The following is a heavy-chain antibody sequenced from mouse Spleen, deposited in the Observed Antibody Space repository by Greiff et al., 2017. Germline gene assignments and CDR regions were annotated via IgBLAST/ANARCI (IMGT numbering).Heavy chain of an antibody. CDR1: GFTFSSYA. V-gene: IGHV5-9-3*01. J-gene: IGHJ2*01. CDR3: ARERNWDYDY. Sequence: EVQGVESGGGLVKLGGSLKLSCAASGFTFSSYAMSWVRQTPEKRLEWVATISSGGDNTYYPDSVKGRFTISRDIAKNTLYLQMSSLKSEDTAMYYCARERNWDYDYWGQGTTLTVSS. CDR2: ISSGGDNT. D-gene: IGHD4-1*01.